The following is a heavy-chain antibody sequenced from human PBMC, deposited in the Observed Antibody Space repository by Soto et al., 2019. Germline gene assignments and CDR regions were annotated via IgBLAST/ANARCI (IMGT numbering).Heavy chain of an antibody. CDR1: GFTFDNYA. J-gene: IGHJ4*02. Sequence: EVHLMESGGGWVQPGRSLRLSCAASGFTFDNYAMHWVRQAPGKGLEWVSGISWNSGNIGYADSVEGRFTIARDNAKTSLYLEMNSLRAEDTALYYCAKSLKIFGLATTRSGPLDSWGQGALVTVSS. V-gene: IGHV3-9*01. CDR2: ISWNSGNI. D-gene: IGHD3-3*01. CDR3: AKSLKIFGLATTRSGPLDS.